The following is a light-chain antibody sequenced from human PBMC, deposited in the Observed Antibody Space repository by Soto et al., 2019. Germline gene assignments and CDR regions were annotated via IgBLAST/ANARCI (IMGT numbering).Light chain of an antibody. V-gene: IGKV3-15*01. CDR2: GAS. Sequence: EIVMTQSPATQSVSPGERATLSCRASQSISGNLAWYQQKPGQAPRLLIYGASTRATGIPARFSGSGSGTEFTLTISSLQSEDFAVYFCQQYNIWPLTFGGGTKVEIK. CDR3: QQYNIWPLT. CDR1: QSISGN. J-gene: IGKJ4*01.